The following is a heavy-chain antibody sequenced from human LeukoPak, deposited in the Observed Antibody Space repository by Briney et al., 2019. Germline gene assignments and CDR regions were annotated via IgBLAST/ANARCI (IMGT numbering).Heavy chain of an antibody. J-gene: IGHJ3*01. CDR3: ARRFSTGYSYAAGAFDL. CDR2: IYYSGST. V-gene: IGHV4-39*01. D-gene: IGHD5-18*01. Sequence: SETLSLTCTVSGGSISSSSYYWGWIRQPPGKGLEWIGSIYYSGSTYYNPSLKSRVTISVDTSKNQFSLKLSSVTAADKAVYYCARRFSTGYSYAAGAFDLWGQGTMVTVSS. CDR1: GGSISSSSYY.